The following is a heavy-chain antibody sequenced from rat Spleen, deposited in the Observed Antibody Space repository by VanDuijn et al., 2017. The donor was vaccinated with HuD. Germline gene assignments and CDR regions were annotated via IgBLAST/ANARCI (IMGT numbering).Heavy chain of an antibody. V-gene: IGHV3-1*01. D-gene: IGHD1-9*01. CDR2: ISYSGST. CDR3: ARYRDYGYNYFFDY. CDR1: GFSITSNY. Sequence: EVQLQESGPGLVKPSQSLSLNCSVTGFSITSNYWVWIRKFPGNKMEWIGRISYSGSTKYSPSLESRISITRDTSQNQFFLRLNSVTTEDTATYYCARYRDYGYNYFFDYWGQGVMVTVSS. J-gene: IGHJ2*01.